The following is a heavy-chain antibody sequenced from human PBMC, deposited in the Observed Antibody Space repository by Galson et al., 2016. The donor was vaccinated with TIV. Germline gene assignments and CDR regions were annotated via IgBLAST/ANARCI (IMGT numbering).Heavy chain of an antibody. J-gene: IGHJ4*02. CDR1: GYTFATYW. Sequence: QSGAEVKKPGESLKISCQGSGYTFATYWIAWVRQMPGKGLDWMGIIYPGNSDTRYSPSFQGQVTISADRSTNTAYLQWSSQKASDTAIYYCARRSTELGLDYWGQGVLVTVSS. V-gene: IGHV5-51*03. D-gene: IGHD2/OR15-2a*01. CDR3: ARRSTELGLDY. CDR2: IYPGNSDT.